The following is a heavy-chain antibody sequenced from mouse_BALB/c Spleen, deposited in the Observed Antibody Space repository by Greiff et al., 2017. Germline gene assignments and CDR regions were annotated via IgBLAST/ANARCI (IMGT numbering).Heavy chain of an antibody. Sequence: DVMLVESGGGLVKPGGSLKLSCAASGFTFSDYYMYWVRQTPEKRLEWVATISDGGSYTYYPDSVKGRFTISRDNAKNNLYLQMSSLKSEDTAMYYCARDLGFAYWGQGTLVTVSA. J-gene: IGHJ3*01. V-gene: IGHV5-4*02. CDR2: ISDGGSYT. CDR1: GFTFSDYY. CDR3: ARDLGFAY.